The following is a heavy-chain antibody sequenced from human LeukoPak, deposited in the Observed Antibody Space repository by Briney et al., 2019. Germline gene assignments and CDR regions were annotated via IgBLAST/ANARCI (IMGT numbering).Heavy chain of an antibody. CDR3: AKGGELYYYDSSGYYLLFDY. D-gene: IGHD3-22*01. V-gene: IGHV3-23*01. CDR1: GFTFSSYA. J-gene: IGHJ4*02. CDR2: ISGSGGST. Sequence: GGSLRLSCAASGFTFSSYAMSWVRQAPGKGLEWVSAISGSGGSTYYADSVKGRFTISRENSKNTLYLQMNSLRAEDTAVYYCAKGGELYYYDSSGYYLLFDYWGQGTLVTVSS.